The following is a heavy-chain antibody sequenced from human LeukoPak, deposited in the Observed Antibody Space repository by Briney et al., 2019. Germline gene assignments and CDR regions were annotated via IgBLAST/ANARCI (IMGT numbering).Heavy chain of an antibody. CDR1: GGTFSSYA. J-gene: IGHJ4*02. D-gene: IGHD5-12*01. Sequence: ASVKVSCKASGGTFSSYAISWVRQAPGQGLEWMGWISAYNGNTNYAQKLQGRVTMTTDTSTSTAYMELRSLRSDDTAVYYCARVGGYSGYHYFDYWGQGTLVTVSS. CDR2: ISAYNGNT. CDR3: ARVGGYSGYHYFDY. V-gene: IGHV1-18*01.